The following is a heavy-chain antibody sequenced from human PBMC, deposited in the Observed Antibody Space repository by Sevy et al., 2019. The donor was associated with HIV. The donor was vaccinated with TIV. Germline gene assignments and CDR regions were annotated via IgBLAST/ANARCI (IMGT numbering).Heavy chain of an antibody. CDR1: GFTPSTYG. Sequence: GGSLRLSCTASGFTPSTYGMHWVRQAPGKGLEWVAVIGYDGSNKYYADSVKGRFTISRDNSKNTVFLQMDSLRVEDTAVYYCAIDPRMYGDYLLAYFDSWGQGTLVTVSS. V-gene: IGHV3-33*01. CDR3: AIDPRMYGDYLLAYFDS. J-gene: IGHJ4*02. D-gene: IGHD2-8*01. CDR2: IGYDGSNK.